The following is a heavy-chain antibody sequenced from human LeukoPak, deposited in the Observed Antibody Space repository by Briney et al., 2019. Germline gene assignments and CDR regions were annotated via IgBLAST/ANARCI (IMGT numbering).Heavy chain of an antibody. V-gene: IGHV4-39*07. J-gene: IGHJ5*02. CDR3: ARAKTTVTYDH. Sequence: SETLSLTCTVSGGSISSSSYYWGWIRQPPGKGLEWIGSIYYSGSTYYNPSLKSRVTISVDTSKNQFSLKLSSVTAADTAVYYCARAKTTVTYDHWGQGTLVTVSS. CDR1: GGSISSSSYY. D-gene: IGHD4-17*01. CDR2: IYYSGST.